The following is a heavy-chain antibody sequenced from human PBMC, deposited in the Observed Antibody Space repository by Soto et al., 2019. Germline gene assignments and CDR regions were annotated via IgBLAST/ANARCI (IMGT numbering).Heavy chain of an antibody. CDR3: ATDGAGTRYYYYGMDV. CDR1: GFTFSDYY. V-gene: IGHV3-11*01. D-gene: IGHD6-13*01. Sequence: GGSLRLSCAASGFTFSDYYMSWIRQAPGKGLEWVSYISSSGSTIYYADSVKGRFTISRDNAKNSLYLQMNSLRAEDTAVYYCATDGAGTRYYYYGMDVWGQGTKVTVYS. J-gene: IGHJ6*02. CDR2: ISSSGSTI.